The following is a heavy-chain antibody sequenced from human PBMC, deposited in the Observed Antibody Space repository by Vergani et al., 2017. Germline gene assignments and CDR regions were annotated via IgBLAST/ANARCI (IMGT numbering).Heavy chain of an antibody. Sequence: EVQLVESGGGLVKPGGSLRLSCAASGFTFSSYAMSWVRQAPGKGLEWVGRIKSKTDGGTTDYAAPVKGRFTISRDDSKTTLYLQMNSLQTDDTAVYYCITDGGAYWGQGTLVTVSS. CDR2: IKSKTDGGTT. CDR1: GFTFSSYA. CDR3: ITDGGAY. V-gene: IGHV3-15*01. D-gene: IGHD3-3*01. J-gene: IGHJ4*02.